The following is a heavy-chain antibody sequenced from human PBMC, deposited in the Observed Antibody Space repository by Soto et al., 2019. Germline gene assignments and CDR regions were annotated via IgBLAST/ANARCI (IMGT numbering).Heavy chain of an antibody. J-gene: IGHJ4*02. D-gene: IGHD3-9*01. CDR2: IYYSGST. V-gene: IGHV4-59*01. Sequence: SETLSLTCTVSGGSISSYYWSWIGQPPGKGLEWIGYIYYSGSTNYNPSLKSRVTISVDTSKNQFSLKLSSVTAADTAVYYCARASRLRYFDWWGQGTLVTVSS. CDR1: GGSISSYY. CDR3: ARASRLRYFDW.